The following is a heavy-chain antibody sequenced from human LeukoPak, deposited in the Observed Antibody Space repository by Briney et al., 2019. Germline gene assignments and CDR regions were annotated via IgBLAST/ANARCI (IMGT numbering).Heavy chain of an antibody. J-gene: IGHJ6*03. CDR2: INHGGST. V-gene: IGHV4-34*01. Sequence: PSETLSLTCAVYGGSFSGYYWSWIRQPPGKGLEWIGEINHGGSTNYNPSLKSRVTISVDTSKNQFSLKLSSVTAADTAVYYCARIPGYYDILTGYSYYYYYMDVWGKGTTVTVSS. CDR3: ARIPGYYDILTGYSYYYYYMDV. D-gene: IGHD3-9*01. CDR1: GGSFSGYY.